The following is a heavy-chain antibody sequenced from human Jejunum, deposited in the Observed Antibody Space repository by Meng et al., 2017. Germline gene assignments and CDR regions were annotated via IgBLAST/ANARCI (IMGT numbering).Heavy chain of an antibody. CDR3: ARLGITETIGGFDP. J-gene: IGHJ5*02. D-gene: IGHD1-7*01. CDR2: IYYTGST. Sequence: QVQLQASGPGLVKPSQTLSLTCTVSGGSLRTGAYYWSWIRQHPGKGLEWIGYIYYTGSTFYNPSLKSRVSISLETSKNQFSLKVTSVTAADTAFYYCARLGITETIGGFDPWGQGILVTVSS. CDR1: GGSLRTGAYY. V-gene: IGHV4-31*03.